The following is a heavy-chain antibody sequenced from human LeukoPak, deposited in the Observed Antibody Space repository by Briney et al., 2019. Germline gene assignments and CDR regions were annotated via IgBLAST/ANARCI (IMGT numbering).Heavy chain of an antibody. CDR2: IYYSGST. CDR3: ARVSHSGYGLFDY. D-gene: IGHD5-12*01. Sequence: SETLSLTCTVSGRSISSYYWIWIRQPPGKGLAWMGYIYYSGSTNYNPSLTRRVTISVDTSKNQFSLKLSSVTAADTAVYYCARVSHSGYGLFDYWGQGTLVTVSS. J-gene: IGHJ4*02. CDR1: GRSISSYY. V-gene: IGHV4-59*01.